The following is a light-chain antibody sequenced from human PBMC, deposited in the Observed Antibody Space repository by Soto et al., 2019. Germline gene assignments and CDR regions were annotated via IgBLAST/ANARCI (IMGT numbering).Light chain of an antibody. V-gene: IGKV1-39*01. CDR2: AAS. CDR3: QQSYSTPLT. Sequence: DIQMPQSPSSLSASVGDRVTITCRASQSISNYLNWYQQKPGKAPKLLIYAASSLQGDVPSRFSGIGSGTDFTLTITRLQPDDFATYYCQQSYSTPLTFGPGTKVYIK. CDR1: QSISNY. J-gene: IGKJ3*01.